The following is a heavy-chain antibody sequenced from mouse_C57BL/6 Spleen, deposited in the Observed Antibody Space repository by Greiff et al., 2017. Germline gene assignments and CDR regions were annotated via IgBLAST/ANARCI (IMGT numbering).Heavy chain of an antibody. Sequence: VKLVESGPGLVQPSQSLSITCTVSGFSLTSYGVHWVSQSPGKGLEWLGVIWSGGSTDYNAAFISRLSISNDNSKSQVFFKMISLQADDTAIYYCARKLGYDYDYYAMDDWGQGTSVTVSS. D-gene: IGHD2-4*01. CDR1: GFSLTSYG. J-gene: IGHJ4*01. V-gene: IGHV2-2*01. CDR2: IWSGGST. CDR3: ARKLGYDYDYYAMDD.